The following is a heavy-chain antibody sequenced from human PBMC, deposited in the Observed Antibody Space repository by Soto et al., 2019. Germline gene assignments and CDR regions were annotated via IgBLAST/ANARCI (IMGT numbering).Heavy chain of an antibody. J-gene: IGHJ4*02. Sequence: QVQLVESGGGVVQPGRSLRLSCAASGFTFSSYAMHWVRQAPGKGLEWVAVISYDGSNKYYADSVKGRFTISRDNFKNTLYLQMNSLRAEDTAVYYCARDHYYDSSGSGVFDYWGQGTLVTVSS. CDR2: ISYDGSNK. V-gene: IGHV3-30-3*01. CDR3: ARDHYYDSSGSGVFDY. CDR1: GFTFSSYA. D-gene: IGHD3-22*01.